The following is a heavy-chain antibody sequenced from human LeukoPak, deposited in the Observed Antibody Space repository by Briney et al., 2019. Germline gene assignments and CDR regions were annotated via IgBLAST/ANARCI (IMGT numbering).Heavy chain of an antibody. CDR3: AREISSWYRTEGRFDP. CDR1: GFTFCNDW. CDR2: IKQDGSEK. V-gene: IGHV3-7*01. Sequence: PRGCLRVSSVAPGFTFCNDWMTSVRQAPGEGREWVANIKQDGSEKYYVDSVRGRFTISRDNAKNSLYLQVISLRAEDTAVYYCAREISSWYRTEGRFDPWGQGTLVSVSS. D-gene: IGHD6-13*01. J-gene: IGHJ5*02.